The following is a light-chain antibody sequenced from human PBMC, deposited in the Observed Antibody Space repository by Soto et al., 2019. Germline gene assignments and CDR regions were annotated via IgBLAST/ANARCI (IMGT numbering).Light chain of an antibody. CDR1: SSDVGGYNY. V-gene: IGLV2-11*01. CDR2: DVT. Sequence: QSVLTQPRSVSGSHGQSLTISCTGTSSDVGGYNYVSWYQQYPGKVPKLMIYDVTKRPSGVPDRFSGSKSGNTASLTISGLQAEDEADYYCCSHAGSYTYVFGTGTKLTVL. J-gene: IGLJ1*01. CDR3: CSHAGSYTYV.